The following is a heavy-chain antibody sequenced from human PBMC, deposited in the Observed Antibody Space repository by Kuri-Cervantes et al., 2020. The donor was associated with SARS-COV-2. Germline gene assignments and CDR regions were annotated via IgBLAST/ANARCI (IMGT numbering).Heavy chain of an antibody. D-gene: IGHD3-10*01. V-gene: IGHV2-70*12. Sequence: SGPTLVKPTQTLTLTCTFSGLSLSTSGMRVSWIRQPPGKALEWLARIDWDDDKYCSTSLKTRLTISKATSKNQVVLTMTNMDPVDTATYYCGAVRGVTDWFDPWGQGTLVTVSS. CDR1: GLSLSTSGMR. J-gene: IGHJ5*02. CDR3: GAVRGVTDWFDP. CDR2: IDWDDDK.